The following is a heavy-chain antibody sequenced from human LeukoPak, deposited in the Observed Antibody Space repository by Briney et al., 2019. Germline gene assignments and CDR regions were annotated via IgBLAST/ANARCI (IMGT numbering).Heavy chain of an antibody. J-gene: IGHJ4*02. CDR3: ARDLRGYGAAWV. Sequence: SETLSLTCSVSGVPISHTNFYWAWIRQPPGKGLEWIGEINHSGSTNYNPSLKSRVTISVDTSKNQFSLKLSSVTAADTAVYYCARDLRGYGAAWVWGQGTLVTVSS. V-gene: IGHV4-39*07. D-gene: IGHD4-17*01. CDR2: INHSGST. CDR1: GVPISHTNFY.